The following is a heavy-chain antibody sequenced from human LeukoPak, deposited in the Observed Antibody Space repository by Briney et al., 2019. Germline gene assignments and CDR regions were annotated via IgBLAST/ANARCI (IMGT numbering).Heavy chain of an antibody. CDR2: VSSDGGTD. CDR1: GFAFRNYG. J-gene: IGHJ5*02. V-gene: IGHV3-30*03. Sequence: PGGSLRLSCAASGFAFRNYGIHGVGQAPGKGLEGVAVVSSDGGTDYYADSVKGRFTISRDNSMNPVHVQMNSLRAEDTAVYYCATEGAAVGSMWFDLWGRGALVIVSS. CDR3: ATEGAAVGSMWFDL. D-gene: IGHD6-25*01.